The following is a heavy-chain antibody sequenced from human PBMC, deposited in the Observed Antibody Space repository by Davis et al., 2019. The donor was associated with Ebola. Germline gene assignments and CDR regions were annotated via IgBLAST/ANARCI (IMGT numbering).Heavy chain of an antibody. J-gene: IGHJ4*02. Sequence: PGGSLRLSCAASGFTFSNAWMSWVRQAPGEGLEWVGRIKSKTDGGTTDYAAPVKGRFTISRDDSKKTMYLQMNSLRAEDTAVYYCASGTAAWFWGQGTLVTVSS. CDR2: IKSKTDGGTT. CDR1: GFTFSNAW. CDR3: ASGTAAWF. D-gene: IGHD1-14*01. V-gene: IGHV3-15*01.